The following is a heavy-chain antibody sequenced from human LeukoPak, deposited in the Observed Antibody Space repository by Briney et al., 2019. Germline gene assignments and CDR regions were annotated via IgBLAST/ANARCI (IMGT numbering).Heavy chain of an antibody. CDR2: IYHSGST. Sequence: LRLSCAASGFTFDDYAMHWVRQAPGKGLEWIGYIYHSGSTYYNPSLKSRVTISVDRSKNQFSLKLSSVTAADTAVYYCARGYSSSWYEWDAFDIWGQGTMVTVSS. V-gene: IGHV4-30-2*01. CDR3: ARGYSSSWYEWDAFDI. CDR1: GFTFDDYA. J-gene: IGHJ3*02. D-gene: IGHD6-13*01.